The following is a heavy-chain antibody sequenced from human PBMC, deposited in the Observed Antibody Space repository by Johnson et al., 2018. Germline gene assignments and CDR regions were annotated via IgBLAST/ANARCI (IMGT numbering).Heavy chain of an antibody. CDR2: ISPDTHSA. CDR1: GFSSGAYF. D-gene: IGHD5-12*01. V-gene: IGHV3-9*02. J-gene: IGHJ3*02. Sequence: EVQLLESGGGLVQPGASLRLSCEASGFSSGAYFRHWVRQPPGKGLEWVSGISPDTHSAGYADSVKGRFTISRDHATEPVYLPMNSLRAEDTAVYYCATIPAVDMVTTDYGADDGFDIWGQGTMVTVSS. CDR3: ATIPAVDMVTTDYGADDGFDI.